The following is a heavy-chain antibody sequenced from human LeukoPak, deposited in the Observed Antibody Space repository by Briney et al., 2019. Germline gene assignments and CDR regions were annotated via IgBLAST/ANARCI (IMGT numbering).Heavy chain of an antibody. Sequence: ASVKVSCKASGYTFTGYYMHWVRQAPGQGLEWMGWINPNSGGTNYAQKFQGRVTMTRDTSISTAYMELSRLRSDDTAVYYCVRVLAVADYYFDYWGQGTLVTVSS. CDR2: INPNSGGT. CDR3: VRVLAVADYYFDY. J-gene: IGHJ4*02. V-gene: IGHV1-2*02. CDR1: GYTFTGYY. D-gene: IGHD6-19*01.